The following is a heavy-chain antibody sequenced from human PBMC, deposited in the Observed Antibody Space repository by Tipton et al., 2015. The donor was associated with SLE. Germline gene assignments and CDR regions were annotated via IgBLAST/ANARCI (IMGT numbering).Heavy chain of an antibody. J-gene: IGHJ4*02. V-gene: IGHV4-59*08. CDR3: ARHVWANWGFGY. CDR1: GGSISSYY. Sequence: TLSLTCTVSGGSISSYYWSWIRQPPGKGLEWIGEIYHSGSSNYNPSLKSRVTISVDTSKNQFSLKLNSVTAADTAVYYCARHVWANWGFGYWGQGTLVTVSS. CDR2: IYHSGSS. D-gene: IGHD7-27*01.